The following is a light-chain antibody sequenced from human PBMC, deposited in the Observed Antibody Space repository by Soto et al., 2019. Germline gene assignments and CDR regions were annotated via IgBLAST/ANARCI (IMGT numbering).Light chain of an antibody. CDR2: DAS. V-gene: IGKV3-20*01. J-gene: IGKJ1*01. CDR3: QQYGSSPPWT. CDR1: QSVSSY. Sequence: EIVLTQSPATLSLSPGERATLSCRGSQSVSSYLAWYQQKPGQAPRLLIYDASNRATGIPARFSGSGSGTDFTLTISRLEPEDFAVYYCQQYGSSPPWTFGQGTKVDIK.